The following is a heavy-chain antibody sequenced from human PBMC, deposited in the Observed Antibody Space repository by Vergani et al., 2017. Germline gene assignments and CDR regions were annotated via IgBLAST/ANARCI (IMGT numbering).Heavy chain of an antibody. V-gene: IGHV4-59*08. Sequence: QVQLQESGPGLVKPSETLSLTCTVSGGSISSYYWSWIRQPPGKGLEWIGYIYYSGSTNYNPSLKSRVTISVDTSKNQFSLKLSSVTAADTAVYYGAGTYYYDSSGYYHFDDGGQGTLVTVSS. CDR1: GGSISSYY. CDR3: AGTYYYDSSGYYHFDD. J-gene: IGHJ4*02. CDR2: IYYSGST. D-gene: IGHD3-22*01.